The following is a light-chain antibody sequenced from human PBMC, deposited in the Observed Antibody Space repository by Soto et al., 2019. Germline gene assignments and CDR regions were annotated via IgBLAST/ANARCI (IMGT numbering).Light chain of an antibody. Sequence: IQLTQSPSFLSASVGDRVIITCRASQDINRYVAWYQQKSGQAPKLLIYRASNLRPGVPSRFSGSGSGTEFTLTITNLQPEDFAPYDCQQVDSYPLTCGGGT. CDR3: QQVDSYPLT. V-gene: IGKV1-9*01. CDR1: QDINRY. CDR2: RAS. J-gene: IGKJ4*01.